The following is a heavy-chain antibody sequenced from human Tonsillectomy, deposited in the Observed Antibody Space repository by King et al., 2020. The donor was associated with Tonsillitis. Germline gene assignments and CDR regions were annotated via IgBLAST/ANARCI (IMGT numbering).Heavy chain of an antibody. CDR1: GFTFDDYA. CDR3: AQSRSYYDFWSGSQDYYYMDV. V-gene: IGHV3-43*02. D-gene: IGHD3-3*01. Sequence: QLVQSGGGVVQPGGSLRLSCAASGFTFDDYAMHWVRQAPGKGLEWVSLISGDGGSTYYADSVKGRFTISRDNSKNSLYLQMNSPRTEDTALYYCAQSRSYYDFWSGSQDYYYMDVWGKGTTVTVSS. J-gene: IGHJ6*03. CDR2: ISGDGGST.